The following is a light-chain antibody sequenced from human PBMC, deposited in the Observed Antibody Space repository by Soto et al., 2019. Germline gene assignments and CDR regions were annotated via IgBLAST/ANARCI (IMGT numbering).Light chain of an antibody. Sequence: QSALTQPASVSGSPGQSITISCTGTSSDVGGYNYVSWYQQHPDKAPKLMIYDVSYRPSGVSNRFSGSKSGNTASLTISGLQAEDEADYYCSSYTSSSTLVFGTGTKVTVL. CDR3: SSYTSSSTLV. V-gene: IGLV2-14*01. CDR1: SSDVGGYNY. J-gene: IGLJ1*01. CDR2: DVS.